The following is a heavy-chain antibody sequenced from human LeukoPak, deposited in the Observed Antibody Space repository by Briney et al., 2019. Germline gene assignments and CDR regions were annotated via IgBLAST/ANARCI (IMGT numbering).Heavy chain of an antibody. Sequence: SETLSLTCTVSGGSMTNHYWSWIRQPPGKGLEWMGFMFYSGHTDYNPSLKSRVTISVDTSKNQFSLKLRSVTAADTAVYYCARDGARLTGTSGMDVWGQGTTVTVSS. J-gene: IGHJ6*02. V-gene: IGHV4-59*11. CDR1: GGSMTNHY. CDR2: MFYSGHT. D-gene: IGHD6-6*01. CDR3: ARDGARLTGTSGMDV.